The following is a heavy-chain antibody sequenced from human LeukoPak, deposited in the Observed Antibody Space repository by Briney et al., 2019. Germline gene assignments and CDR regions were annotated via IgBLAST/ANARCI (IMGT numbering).Heavy chain of an antibody. CDR1: GGSISSYY. CDR3: ASLFGGVIDY. D-gene: IGHD3-16*01. Sequence: PSETLSLTCTVSGGSISSYYWSWIRQPPGKGLEWIGYIYYSGSTNYNPSLKSRVTISVDTSKNQFSLKLSSVTAADTAVHYCASLFGGVIDYWGQGTLVTVSS. CDR2: IYYSGST. J-gene: IGHJ4*02. V-gene: IGHV4-59*01.